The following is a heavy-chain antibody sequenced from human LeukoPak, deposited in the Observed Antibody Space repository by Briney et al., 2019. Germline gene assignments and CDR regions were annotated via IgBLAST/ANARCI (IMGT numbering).Heavy chain of an antibody. CDR1: GDSVSTNSAA. D-gene: IGHD6-19*01. Sequence: SQTLSLTCAISGDSVSTNSAAWNWIRQSPSRGLEWLGRTYQRSKWYNDYAVSVKSRITINPDISKNQFSLQLNSVTPEDTAVYYCARSPSPYSSGWYFDYWGQGTLVTVSS. V-gene: IGHV6-1*01. CDR3: ARSPSPYSSGWYFDY. J-gene: IGHJ4*02. CDR2: TYQRSKWYN.